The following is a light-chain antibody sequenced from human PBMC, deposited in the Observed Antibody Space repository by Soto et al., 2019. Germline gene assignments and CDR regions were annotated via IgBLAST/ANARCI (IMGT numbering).Light chain of an antibody. J-gene: IGKJ2*01. CDR2: DAS. V-gene: IGKV1-33*01. CDR1: QDISIY. CDR3: QQYDNLPRT. Sequence: DIQMTQSPSSLSASVGDRVTITCQASQDISIYLNWYQQKPGKAPKLLIYDASNLETGVPSRFSRSGSGTDFTFTISSLQPEDIATYYCQQYDNLPRTVGQGTKLEIK.